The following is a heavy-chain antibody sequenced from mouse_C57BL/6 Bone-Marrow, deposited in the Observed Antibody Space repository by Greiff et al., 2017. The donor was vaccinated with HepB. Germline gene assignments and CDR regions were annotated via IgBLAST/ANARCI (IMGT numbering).Heavy chain of an antibody. Sequence: EVHLVESGGGLVQPGESLKLSCESNEYEFPSHDMSWVRKTPEKRLELVAAINSDGGSTYYPDTMERRFIISRDNTKKTLYLQLSSLRSEDTALYYSARHGYDPYYYAMDYWGQGTSVTVSS. J-gene: IGHJ4*01. CDR2: INSDGGST. CDR1: EYEFPSHD. CDR3: ARHGYDPYYYAMDY. D-gene: IGHD2-2*01. V-gene: IGHV5-2*01.